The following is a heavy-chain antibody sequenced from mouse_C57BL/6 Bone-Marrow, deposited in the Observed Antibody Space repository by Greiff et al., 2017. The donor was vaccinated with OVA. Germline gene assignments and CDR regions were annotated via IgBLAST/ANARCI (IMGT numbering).Heavy chain of an antibody. CDR1: GFTFSSYA. CDR3: ARDERGSSWYYAMDY. J-gene: IGHJ4*01. V-gene: IGHV5-4*01. CDR2: ISDGGSYT. Sequence: EVKLVESGGGLVKPGGSLKLSCAASGFTFSSYAMSWVRQTPEKRLEWVATISDGGSYTYYPDNVKGRFTISRDNAKNNLYLQMSHLKSEDTAMYYCARDERGSSWYYAMDYWGQGTSVTVSS. D-gene: IGHD1-1*01.